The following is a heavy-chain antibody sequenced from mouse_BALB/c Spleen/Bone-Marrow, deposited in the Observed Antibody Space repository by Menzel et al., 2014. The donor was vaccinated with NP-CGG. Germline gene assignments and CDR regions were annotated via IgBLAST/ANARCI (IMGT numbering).Heavy chain of an antibody. D-gene: IGHD5-5*01. CDR3: VRWTTYPLMDY. CDR1: GFTFSSYA. CDR2: ISSAGST. V-gene: IGHV5-6-5*01. J-gene: IGHJ4*01. Sequence: EVKLVESGGGLVKPGGSLKLSCAASGFTFSSYAMSWVRQTPEKRLEWVASISSAGSTYYPNSVKGRFTVSRDNARNIQYLQMSSLRSEDTAMYYCVRWTTYPLMDYWGQGTSVTVSS.